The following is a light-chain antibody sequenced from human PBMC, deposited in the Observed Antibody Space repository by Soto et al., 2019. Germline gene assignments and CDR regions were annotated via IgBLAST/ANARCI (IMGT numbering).Light chain of an antibody. V-gene: IGLV2-14*03. J-gene: IGLJ2*01. CDR1: SSDIGAYNF. CDR2: DVN. Sequence: QAVLTQPASVSGSPVQSITISGTGTSSDIGAYNFGSWYQQHPGKAPKLMLYDVNIRPSGVSSRCSDSKSGNTASLTISGLQAEDEADYYCTSWTTSTTMIFGGGTKLTVL. CDR3: TSWTTSTTMI.